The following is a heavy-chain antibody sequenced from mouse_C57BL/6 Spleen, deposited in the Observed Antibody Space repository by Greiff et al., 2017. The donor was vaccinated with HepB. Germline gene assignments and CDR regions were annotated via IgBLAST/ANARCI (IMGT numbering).Heavy chain of an antibody. V-gene: IGHV2-5*01. CDR1: GFSLTSYG. CDR3: AKGGGLRGYAMDY. D-gene: IGHD2-4*01. J-gene: IGHJ4*01. CDR2: IWRGGST. Sequence: ESGPGLVQPSQRLSITCTVSGFSLTSYGVHWVRQSPGKGLEWLGVIWRGGSTDYNAAFMSRLSITKDNSKSQVFFKMNSLQADDTAIYYCAKGGGLRGYAMDYWGQGTSVTVSS.